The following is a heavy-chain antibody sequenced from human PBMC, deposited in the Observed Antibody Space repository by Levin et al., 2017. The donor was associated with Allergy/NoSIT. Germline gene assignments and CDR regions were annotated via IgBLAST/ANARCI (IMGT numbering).Heavy chain of an antibody. V-gene: IGHV3-33*01. J-gene: IGHJ2*01. Sequence: GGSLRLSCAASGFTFSSYGMHWVRQAPGKGLEWVAVIWYDGSNKYYADSVKGRFTISRDNSKNTLYLQMNSLRAEDTAVYYCARASLWFGELLPWYFDLWGRGTLVTVSS. CDR2: IWYDGSNK. D-gene: IGHD3-10*01. CDR1: GFTFSSYG. CDR3: ARASLWFGELLPWYFDL.